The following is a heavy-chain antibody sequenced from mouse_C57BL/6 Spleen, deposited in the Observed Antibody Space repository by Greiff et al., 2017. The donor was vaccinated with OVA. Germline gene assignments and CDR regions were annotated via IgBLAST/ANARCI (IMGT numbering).Heavy chain of an antibody. CDR3: ARAYGSLYYFDY. J-gene: IGHJ2*01. Sequence: VQLQQSGAELVKPGASVKLSCKASGYTFTSYWMQWVKQRPGQGLEWIGEIDPSDSYTNYNQKFKGKATLTVDTSSSTAYMQLSSLTSEDSAVYYCARAYGSLYYFDYWGQGTTLTVSS. CDR2: IDPSDSYT. D-gene: IGHD1-1*01. V-gene: IGHV1-50*01. CDR1: GYTFTSYW.